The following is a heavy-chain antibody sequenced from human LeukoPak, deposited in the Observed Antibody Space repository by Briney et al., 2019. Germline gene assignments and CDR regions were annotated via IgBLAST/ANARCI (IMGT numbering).Heavy chain of an antibody. CDR1: GYTFTSYD. V-gene: IGHV1-8*03. CDR2: MNPNSGNT. J-gene: IGHJ6*03. Sequence: ASVKVSCKASGYTFTSYDINWVRQATGQGLEWMGWMNPNSGNTGYAQKFQGRVTITRNTSISTAYMELSSLRSEDTAVYYCARTRRYYYYMDVWGKGTTVTVPS. CDR3: ARTRRYYYYMDV.